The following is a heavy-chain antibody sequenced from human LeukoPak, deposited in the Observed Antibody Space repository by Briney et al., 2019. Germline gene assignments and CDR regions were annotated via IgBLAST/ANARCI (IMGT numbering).Heavy chain of an antibody. J-gene: IGHJ5*02. V-gene: IGHV3-48*01. CDR3: ARNAYSSSRFDP. D-gene: IGHD6-13*01. CDR1: GFTFSGYS. Sequence: GGSLRLSCAASGFTFSGYSMNWVRQAPGKGLEWVSYISRSSTTIYYADSVKGRFTISRDNAKNSLYLQMNSLRAEETAVYYCARNAYSSSRFDPWGQGTLVTVSS. CDR2: ISRSSTTI.